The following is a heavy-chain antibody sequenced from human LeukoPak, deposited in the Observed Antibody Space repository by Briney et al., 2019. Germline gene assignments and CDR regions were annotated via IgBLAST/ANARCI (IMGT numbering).Heavy chain of an antibody. D-gene: IGHD3-22*01. CDR1: GFTFSSYA. CDR2: ISYDGSNK. J-gene: IGHJ3*02. V-gene: IGHV3-30-3*01. Sequence: YPGGSLRLSCAASGFTFSSYAMHWVRQAPGKGLEWVAVISYDGSNKYYADSVKGRFTISRDNSKNTLYLQMNSLRAEDTAVYYCARDSVLWVIVVVPLLGDAFDIWGQGTMVTVSS. CDR3: ARDSVLWVIVVVPLLGDAFDI.